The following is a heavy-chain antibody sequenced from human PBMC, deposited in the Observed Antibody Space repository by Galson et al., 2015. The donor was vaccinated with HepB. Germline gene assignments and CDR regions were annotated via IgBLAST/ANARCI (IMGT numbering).Heavy chain of an antibody. D-gene: IGHD2-2*03. CDR3: AKYDVWIEVNYYYYYYIDV. CDR2: IDTSGSS. J-gene: IGHJ6*03. CDR1: GGSIESGNSY. Sequence: TLSLTCTVAGGSIESGNSYWSWIRQPAGKGLEWIGRIDTSGSSNYNPSLKSRVTMSVDTSENQFSLKLNSVTAADTAVYYCAKYDVWIEVNYYYYYYIDVWGKGTTVTVSS. V-gene: IGHV4-61*02.